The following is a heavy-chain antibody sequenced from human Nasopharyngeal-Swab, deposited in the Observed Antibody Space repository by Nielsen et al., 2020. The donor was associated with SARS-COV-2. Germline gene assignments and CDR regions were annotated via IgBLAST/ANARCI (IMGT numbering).Heavy chain of an antibody. V-gene: IGHV4-59*08. Sequence: SETLSLTCTVSGGSISSYYWSWIRQPPGKGLEWIGYIYYSGSTNYNPSLKSRVTISVDTSKNQFSLKLSSVTAADTAVYYCARLRYSSSWYRTQLYYFDYWGQGTLVTVSS. CDR2: IYYSGST. CDR1: GGSISSYY. CDR3: ARLRYSSSWYRTQLYYFDY. D-gene: IGHD6-13*01. J-gene: IGHJ4*02.